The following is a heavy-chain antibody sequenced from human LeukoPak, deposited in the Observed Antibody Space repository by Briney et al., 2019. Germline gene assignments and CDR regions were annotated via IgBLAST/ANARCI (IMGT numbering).Heavy chain of an antibody. CDR3: ARVAYSSSWYTVGDYFDY. D-gene: IGHD6-13*01. J-gene: IGHJ4*02. Sequence: PSETLSLTCTVSGGSISSYYWSWIRQPPGKGLEWIGYIYYSGSTNYNPSLKSRVTISVDTSKNQFSLKLSSVTAADTAVYYCARVAYSSSWYTVGDYFDYRGQGTLVTVSS. CDR2: IYYSGST. CDR1: GGSISSYY. V-gene: IGHV4-59*01.